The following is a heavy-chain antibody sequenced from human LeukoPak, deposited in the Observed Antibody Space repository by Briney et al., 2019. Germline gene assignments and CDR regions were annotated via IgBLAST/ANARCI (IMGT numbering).Heavy chain of an antibody. CDR3: ARAPLEIVAIDY. Sequence: QAGGSLRLSCAASGFTFSTYGMNWVRQAPGRGLEWVSYISSSGNAVYYADSMKGRFTISRDNGRNSLDLQMDSLRAEDTAVYYCARAPLEIVAIDYWGQGTLVTVSS. CDR2: ISSSGNAV. D-gene: IGHD5-12*01. CDR1: GFTFSTYG. V-gene: IGHV3-48*01. J-gene: IGHJ4*02.